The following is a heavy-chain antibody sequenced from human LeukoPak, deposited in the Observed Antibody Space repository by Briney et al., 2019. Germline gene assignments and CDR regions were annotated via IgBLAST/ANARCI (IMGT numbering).Heavy chain of an antibody. CDR1: GFTFSSFE. V-gene: IGHV3-48*03. CDR2: INSRGSII. Sequence: PGGSLRLSCAASGFTFSSFEMNWVRQAPGKGLEWVSYINSRGSIIFYADSVKGRFTISRDNAKNSLYLQMNSLRAEDTAVYYCARVSYCSSTSCYDYWGQGTLVTVSS. J-gene: IGHJ4*02. D-gene: IGHD2-2*01. CDR3: ARVSYCSSTSCYDY.